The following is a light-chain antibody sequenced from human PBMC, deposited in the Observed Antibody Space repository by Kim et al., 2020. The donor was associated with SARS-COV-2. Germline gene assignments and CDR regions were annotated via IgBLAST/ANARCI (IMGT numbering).Light chain of an antibody. V-gene: IGKV3-11*01. J-gene: IGKJ4*01. CDR3: QQRSNWPALT. CDR1: QCVSSS. CDR2: EAT. Sequence: SQGERATLACGVSQCVSSSLGLYQQEPGQAPRLLCYEATERATGIAARFSGSGSGTDFTLTISSLEPEGFGVYYCQQRSNWPALTFGGGTKVDIK.